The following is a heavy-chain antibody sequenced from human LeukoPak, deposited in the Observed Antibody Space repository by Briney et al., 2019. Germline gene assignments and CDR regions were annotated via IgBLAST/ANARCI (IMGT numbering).Heavy chain of an antibody. CDR3: AKGRGILSPDY. CDR2: ISSSGDTT. D-gene: IGHD2-15*01. CDR1: GFTFGDYA. J-gene: IGHJ4*02. V-gene: IGHV3-23*01. Sequence: GGSLRLSCAASGFTFGDYAMTWFREAPGQVLKWVSAISSSGDTTYYADSVKGRFTISRDNSKNTLYLQMNFLRAEDMAIYYCAKGRGILSPDYWGQGTLVTVSS.